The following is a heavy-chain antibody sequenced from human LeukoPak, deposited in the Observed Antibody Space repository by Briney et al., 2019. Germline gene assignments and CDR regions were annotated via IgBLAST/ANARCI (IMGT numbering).Heavy chain of an antibody. V-gene: IGHV3-21*04. J-gene: IGHJ4*02. CDR1: GFTFSSYS. CDR3: AKGLVGSSIADFFDY. CDR2: ISSSGAKT. D-gene: IGHD6-6*01. Sequence: GGSLRLSCAASGFTFSSYSMNWVRQAPGKGLQWVSSISSSGAKTYYADSVKGRVTISRDNAKNSLYLQMNSLRGEDMALYYCAKGLVGSSIADFFDYWGQGILVTVSS.